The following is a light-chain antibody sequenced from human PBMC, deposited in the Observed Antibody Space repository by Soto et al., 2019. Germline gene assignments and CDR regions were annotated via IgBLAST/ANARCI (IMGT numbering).Light chain of an antibody. CDR1: QGISSF. CDR2: AAS. V-gene: IGKV1-9*01. J-gene: IGKJ5*01. Sequence: IQLTQTPSSLSASVGDSVTLTSRASQGISSFLAWYQQKPGKAPKLLIYAASTLQSGVPSRFSGSGSGTDFTLTIRSLQPEDLATYYCQQINSYPSITFGQGIRLVIK. CDR3: QQINSYPSIT.